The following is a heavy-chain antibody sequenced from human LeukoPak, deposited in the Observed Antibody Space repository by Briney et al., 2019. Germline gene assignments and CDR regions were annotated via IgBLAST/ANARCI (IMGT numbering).Heavy chain of an antibody. CDR1: GFTFDDYA. Sequence: GGSLRLSCAASGFTFDDYAMHWVRQAPGKGLEWVSLISGDGGSTYYSDSVKGRFTISRDNSKNSLYLQMNSLRTEDTALYYCAKELTYGDPSYFDYWGQGTLVTVSS. J-gene: IGHJ4*02. D-gene: IGHD4-17*01. V-gene: IGHV3-43*02. CDR2: ISGDGGST. CDR3: AKELTYGDPSYFDY.